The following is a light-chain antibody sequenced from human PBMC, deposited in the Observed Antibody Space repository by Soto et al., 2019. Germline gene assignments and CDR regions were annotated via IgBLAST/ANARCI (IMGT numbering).Light chain of an antibody. V-gene: IGLV1-40*01. Sequence: QSVLTQPPSVSGAPGQRVTVSCTGSSSNIGAGSDVQWYQQLPGTAPKLLIYGNSNRPSGVPDRFSGCKSGTSASLAITGLQAEDEADYYCQAYDSGLSGPVFGTGTKLTVL. CDR3: QAYDSGLSGPV. J-gene: IGLJ1*01. CDR1: SSNIGAGSD. CDR2: GNS.